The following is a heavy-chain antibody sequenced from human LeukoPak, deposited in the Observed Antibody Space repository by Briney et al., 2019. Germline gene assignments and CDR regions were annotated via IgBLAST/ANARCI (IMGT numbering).Heavy chain of an antibody. V-gene: IGHV1-69*05. CDR1: GGTFSSYA. CDR3: ARGGSGYDLLDY. Sequence: SVKVSCKASGGTFSSYAISWVRQAPGQGLEWMGRIIPIFGTANYAQKFQGRVTITTDESTSTAYMELSSLRSEDTAVYYCARGGSGYDLLDYWGREPWSPSPQ. CDR2: IIPIFGTA. J-gene: IGHJ4*02. D-gene: IGHD5-12*01.